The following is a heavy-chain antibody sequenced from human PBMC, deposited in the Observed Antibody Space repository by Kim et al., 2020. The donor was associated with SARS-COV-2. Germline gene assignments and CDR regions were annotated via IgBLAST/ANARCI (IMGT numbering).Heavy chain of an antibody. V-gene: IGHV3-21*01. CDR1: GFTFSSYS. CDR3: ARDLIAVAGQNYGMDV. D-gene: IGHD6-19*01. Sequence: GGSLRLSCAASGFTFSSYSMNWVRQAPGKGLEWVSSISSSSSYIYYADSVKGRFTISRDNAKNSLYLQMNSLRAEDTAVYYCARDLIAVAGQNYGMDVWGQGTTVTVSS. CDR2: ISSSSSYI. J-gene: IGHJ6*02.